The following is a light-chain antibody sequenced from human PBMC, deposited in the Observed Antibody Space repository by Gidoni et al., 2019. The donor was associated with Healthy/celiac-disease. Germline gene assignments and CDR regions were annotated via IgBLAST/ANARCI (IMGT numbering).Light chain of an antibody. J-gene: IGLJ2*01. CDR1: SLRSYY. CDR3: NSRDSSGNHHVV. Sequence: SSELTQDPAVSVALGQTGRITCQGYSLRSYYASWYQQKPGQAPVLVIYGKNNRPSGIPDRFSGSSSGNTASLTITGAHAEDEADYYCNSRDSSGNHHVVFGGGTTLTVL. CDR2: GKN. V-gene: IGLV3-19*01.